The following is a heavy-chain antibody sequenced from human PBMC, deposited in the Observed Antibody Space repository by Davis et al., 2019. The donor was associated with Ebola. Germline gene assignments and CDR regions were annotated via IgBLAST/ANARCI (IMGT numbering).Heavy chain of an antibody. CDR2: ISGVTTTK. D-gene: IGHD6-19*01. Sequence: PGGSLRLSCAASGFTFSSYSMNWVRQAPGKGLEWVSYISGVTTTKYYAESVKGRFTISRDNAKDSLYLQMNSLRAEDTALYYCAKDIVGWLGDAVDIWGQGTMVTVSS. J-gene: IGHJ3*02. CDR1: GFTFSSYS. V-gene: IGHV3-48*01. CDR3: AKDIVGWLGDAVDI.